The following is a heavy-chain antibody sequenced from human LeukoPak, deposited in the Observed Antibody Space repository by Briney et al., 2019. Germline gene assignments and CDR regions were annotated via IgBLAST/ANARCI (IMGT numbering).Heavy chain of an antibody. CDR1: GYTFTSYD. Sequence: WASVKVSCKASGYTFTSYDINWVRQATGQGLEWMGWMNPNSGNTGYAQKFQGRVTMTRNTSISTAYMELSSLRSEDTAVCYCARVRTMVRGNNWFDPWGQGTLVTVSS. J-gene: IGHJ5*02. CDR3: ARVRTMVRGNNWFDP. V-gene: IGHV1-8*01. CDR2: MNPNSGNT. D-gene: IGHD3-10*01.